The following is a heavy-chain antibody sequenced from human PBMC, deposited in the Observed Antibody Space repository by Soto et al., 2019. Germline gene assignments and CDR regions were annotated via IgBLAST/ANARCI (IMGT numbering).Heavy chain of an antibody. V-gene: IGHV3-23*01. Sequence: PXGSLRLICAASKFTFSSYSMSRVRQAPGKGLEWVSVISGTGGGTYYADSVKGRFTISRDNSKNTVYLQVSNLRAEDTAVYFCPRDQTDSGGYSDAWGQGTLVTVSS. D-gene: IGHD2-15*01. CDR3: PRDQTDSGGYSDA. CDR2: ISGTGGGT. CDR1: KFTFSSYS. J-gene: IGHJ4*02.